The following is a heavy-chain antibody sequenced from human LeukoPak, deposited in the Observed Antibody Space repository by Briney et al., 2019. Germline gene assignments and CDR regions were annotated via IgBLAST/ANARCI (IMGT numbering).Heavy chain of an antibody. CDR3: AKGHFTVTTHYYYYMDV. Sequence: GGSLRLSCAASGFTFDDYTMHWVRQAPGKGLEWVSLISWDGGSTYYADSVKGRFTISRDNSKNSLYLQMNSLRTEDTALYYCAKGHFTVTTHYYYYMDVWGKGTTVTVSS. CDR2: ISWDGGST. J-gene: IGHJ6*03. CDR1: GFTFDDYT. D-gene: IGHD4-17*01. V-gene: IGHV3-43*01.